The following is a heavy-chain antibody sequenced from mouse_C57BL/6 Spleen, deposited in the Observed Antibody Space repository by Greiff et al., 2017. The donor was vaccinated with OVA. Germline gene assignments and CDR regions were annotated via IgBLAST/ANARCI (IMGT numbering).Heavy chain of an antibody. Sequence: VQLKESGPELVKPGASVKIPCKASGYTFTDYNMDWVKQSHGKSLEWIGDINPNNGGTIYNQKFKGKATLTVDKSSSTAYMELRSLTSEDTAVYYCARGTSYGSSYMDYWGQGTSVTVSS. CDR3: ARGTSYGSSYMDY. D-gene: IGHD1-1*01. CDR1: GYTFTDYN. CDR2: INPNNGGT. V-gene: IGHV1-18*01. J-gene: IGHJ4*01.